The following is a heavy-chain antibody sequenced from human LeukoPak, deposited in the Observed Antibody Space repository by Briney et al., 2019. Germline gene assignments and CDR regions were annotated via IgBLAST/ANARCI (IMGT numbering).Heavy chain of an antibody. CDR2: ISAYNGNT. Sequence: GASVKVSCKASGYTFTSYGISWVRQAPGQGLEWMGWISAYNGNTNYAQKLQGRVTMTTDTSTSTAYMGLRSLRSDDTAVYYCARKIPSYCSSTSCYTYFDYWGQGTLVTVSS. CDR1: GYTFTSYG. J-gene: IGHJ4*02. V-gene: IGHV1-18*01. CDR3: ARKIPSYCSSTSCYTYFDY. D-gene: IGHD2-2*02.